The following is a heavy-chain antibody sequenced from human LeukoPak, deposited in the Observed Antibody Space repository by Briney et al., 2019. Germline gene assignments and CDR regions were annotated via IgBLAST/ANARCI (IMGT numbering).Heavy chain of an antibody. CDR2: ISSSSSYI. J-gene: IGHJ4*02. V-gene: IGHV3-21*01. D-gene: IGHD4-23*01. CDR3: ARTTVVTLIDY. Sequence: PGGSLRLSCAASGFTFSGSSMSWVRQAPGKGLEWVSSISSSSSYIYYADSVKGRFTVSRDNAKNSLYLLINSLRAEDTAVYYCARTTVVTLIDYWGQGTLVTVSS. CDR1: GFTFSGSS.